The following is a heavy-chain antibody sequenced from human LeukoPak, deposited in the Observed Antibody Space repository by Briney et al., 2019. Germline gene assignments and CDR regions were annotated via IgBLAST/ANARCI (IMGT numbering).Heavy chain of an antibody. D-gene: IGHD3-9*01. CDR1: GFTFSSYG. CDR2: IWYDGSNK. V-gene: IGHV3-33*01. J-gene: IGHJ4*02. Sequence: GGSLRLSCAASGFTFSSYGMHWVCQAPGKGLEWVAVIWYDGSNKYYADSVKGRFTISRDNSKNTLYLQMNSLRAEDTAVYYCARERIILNDWLLWTVDYWGQGTLVTVSS. CDR3: ARERIILNDWLLWTVDY.